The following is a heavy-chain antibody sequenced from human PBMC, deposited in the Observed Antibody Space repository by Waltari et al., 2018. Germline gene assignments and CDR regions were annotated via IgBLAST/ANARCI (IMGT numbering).Heavy chain of an antibody. CDR3: ARAGRSEYSSSSTRTFDP. D-gene: IGHD6-6*01. CDR1: GGSFSGYY. Sequence: QVQLQQWGAGLLKPSETLSLTCAVYGGSFSGYYWSWIRQPPGKGLGWIGEINHSGSTTYNPSLKSRITISVDTSKNQFSLKLSSVTAADTAVYYCARAGRSEYSSSSTRTFDPWGQGTLVTVSS. J-gene: IGHJ5*02. V-gene: IGHV4-34*01. CDR2: INHSGST.